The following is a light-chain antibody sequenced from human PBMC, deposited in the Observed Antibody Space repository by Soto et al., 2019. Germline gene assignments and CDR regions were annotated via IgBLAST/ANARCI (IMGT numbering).Light chain of an antibody. CDR2: VAS. J-gene: IGKJ3*01. CDR1: QSVGSY. CDR3: QHRSNWPPD. V-gene: IGKV3-11*01. Sequence: EIVLTQSPATLSLSPGETATLSCRASQSVGSYLAWYQQKPGQAPRLVIYVASNSATGIPARFSGSGSGTDFTRTISSLEPDDFAVYYCQHRSNWPPDFGPGTKVDFK.